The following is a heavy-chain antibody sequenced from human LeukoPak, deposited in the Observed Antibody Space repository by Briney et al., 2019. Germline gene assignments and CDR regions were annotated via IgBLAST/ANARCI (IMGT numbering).Heavy chain of an antibody. D-gene: IGHD6-19*01. Sequence: PGGSLRLSCAASGFTFDDYAMHWVRQAPGKGLGWVSGISWNSGSIGYADSVKGRFTISRDNAKNSLYLQMNSLRAEDTALYYCAKDDSSGWTPDYYYGMDVWGQGTTVTVSS. CDR3: AKDDSSGWTPDYYYGMDV. CDR1: GFTFDDYA. J-gene: IGHJ6*02. V-gene: IGHV3-9*01. CDR2: ISWNSGSI.